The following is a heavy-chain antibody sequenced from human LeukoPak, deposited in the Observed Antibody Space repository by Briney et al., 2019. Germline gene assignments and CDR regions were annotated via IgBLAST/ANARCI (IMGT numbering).Heavy chain of an antibody. Sequence: SETLSLTCTVSGASISSGSYFWSWIRQSAGKGLEWIGRIYLGGSTNYNPSLRSRVTISLDTSKNQFSLNLRSVSAADTAIYYCARDLRSGSPEYWGPGTLVTVSS. D-gene: IGHD5-12*01. V-gene: IGHV4-61*02. CDR1: GASISSGSYF. CDR2: IYLGGST. CDR3: ARDLRSGSPEY. J-gene: IGHJ4*02.